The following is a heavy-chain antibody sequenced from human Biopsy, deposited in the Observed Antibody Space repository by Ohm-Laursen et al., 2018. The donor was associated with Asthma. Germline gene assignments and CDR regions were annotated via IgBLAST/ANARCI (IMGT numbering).Heavy chain of an antibody. CDR2: ITFDGSTQ. D-gene: IGHD6-13*01. J-gene: IGHJ4*02. Sequence: SLRLSCTASGFSFGDYWMNWARQAPGKGLEWVAVITFDGSTQHYGDSVKGRFTISRDNSKNMLFLQMNSLRAEDTAVYYCLRDTLGYYFDIWGQGTQVTVSS. CDR3: LRDTLGYYFDI. CDR1: GFSFGDYW. V-gene: IGHV3-30-3*01.